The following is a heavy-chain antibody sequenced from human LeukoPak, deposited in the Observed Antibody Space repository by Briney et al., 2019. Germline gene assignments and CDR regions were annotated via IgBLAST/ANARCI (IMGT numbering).Heavy chain of an antibody. CDR1: TFTFSDYS. CDR2: TKSKTDGGTT. D-gene: IGHD1-26*01. Sequence: GGSLRLSCAASTFTFSDYSMSWVRQAPGKGLEWVGRTKSKTDGGTTDYAAPVKGRFTISRDDSKNTLYLQMNSLKTEDTAVYYCTTDFIIRGPNSGSYNVDYWGQGTLVTVSS. CDR3: TTDFIIRGPNSGSYNVDY. V-gene: IGHV3-15*01. J-gene: IGHJ4*02.